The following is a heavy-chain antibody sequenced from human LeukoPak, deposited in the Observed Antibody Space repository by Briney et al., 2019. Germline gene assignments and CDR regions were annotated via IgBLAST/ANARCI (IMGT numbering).Heavy chain of an antibody. CDR1: GFNFGSYG. Sequence: PGGTLRLSCAASGFNFGSYGMSWVRQAPGKGLEWVSAISGSGGSTYYADSVKGRFTISRDNSKNTLYLQMNSLRAEDTAVYYCAKQSQWLPAHYMDVWGKGTTVTISS. CDR3: AKQSQWLPAHYMDV. D-gene: IGHD6-19*01. V-gene: IGHV3-23*01. J-gene: IGHJ6*03. CDR2: ISGSGGST.